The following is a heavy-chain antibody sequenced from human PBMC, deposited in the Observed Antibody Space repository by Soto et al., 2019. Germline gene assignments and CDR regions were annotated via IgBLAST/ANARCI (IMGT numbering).Heavy chain of an antibody. CDR1: GGSVSSGSYY. V-gene: IGHV4-61*01. CDR3: ARAYSGYPYYYYYGMDV. J-gene: IGHJ6*02. CDR2: IYYSGST. Sequence: SETLSLTCTVSGGSVSSGSYYWSWIRQPPGKGLEWIGYIYYSGSTNYNPSLKSRVTISVDTSKNQFSLKLSSVTAADTAVYYCARAYSGYPYYYYYGMDVWGQGTTVTVSS. D-gene: IGHD3-22*01.